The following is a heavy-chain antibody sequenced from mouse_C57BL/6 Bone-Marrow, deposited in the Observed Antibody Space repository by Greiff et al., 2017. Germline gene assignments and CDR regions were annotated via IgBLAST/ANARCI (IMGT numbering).Heavy chain of an antibody. CDR2: IYPRDGST. CDR3: EREELIDYYGSSYENY. D-gene: IGHD1-1*01. CDR1: GYTFTSYD. V-gene: IGHV1-85*01. J-gene: IGHJ2*01. Sequence: QVQLQQSGPELVKPGASVKLSCKASGYTFTSYDINWVKQRPGQGLEWIGWIYPRDGSTKYNEKFKGKATLTVDTSSSTAYMELHSLTSEDSAVYFCEREELIDYYGSSYENYWGQGTTLTVSS.